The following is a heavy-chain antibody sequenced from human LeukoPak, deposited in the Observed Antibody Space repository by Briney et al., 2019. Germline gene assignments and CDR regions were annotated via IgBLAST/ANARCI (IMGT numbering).Heavy chain of an antibody. D-gene: IGHD3-10*01. CDR1: GFTFSNHG. J-gene: IGHJ4*02. V-gene: IGHV3-23*01. CDR2: ISPSGDIT. CDR3: AKDDAWLRFGE. Sequence: GGSLRLSCAASGFTFSNHGMNWVRQAPGRGLEWVSGISPSGDITYYADTVKGRFTISRDNSKNTLYLEVISLTAEDTAVYYCAKDDAWLRFGEWSQGTLVTVSS.